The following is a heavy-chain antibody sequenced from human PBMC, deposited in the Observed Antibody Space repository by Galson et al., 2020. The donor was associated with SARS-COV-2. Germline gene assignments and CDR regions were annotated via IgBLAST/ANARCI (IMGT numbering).Heavy chain of an antibody. V-gene: IGHV3-11*01. CDR2: ISSSDTTI. CDR3: ARGSSPLWN. D-gene: IGHD2-2*01. J-gene: IGHJ4*02. Sequence: GGSLRLSCAASGFTLSDNYMSWIRQAPGKGLEWLSYISSSDTTIFYADSVKGRFTISRDESKNLLYLQMNSLRAEDTAVYYCARGSSPLWNWGQGTLVTVSS. CDR1: GFTLSDNY.